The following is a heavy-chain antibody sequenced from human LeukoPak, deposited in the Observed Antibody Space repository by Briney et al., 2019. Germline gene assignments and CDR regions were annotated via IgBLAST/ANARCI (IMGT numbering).Heavy chain of an antibody. J-gene: IGHJ3*02. D-gene: IGHD2-21*01. CDR2: ISSSSSYI. Sequence: GGSLRLSCAASGFTFSSYSMNWVRQAPGKGLEWVSSISSSSSYIYYADSVKGRSTISRDNAKSSLYLQMNSLRAEDTAVYYCARDLWGYQAFDIWGQGTMVTVSS. V-gene: IGHV3-21*01. CDR1: GFTFSSYS. CDR3: ARDLWGYQAFDI.